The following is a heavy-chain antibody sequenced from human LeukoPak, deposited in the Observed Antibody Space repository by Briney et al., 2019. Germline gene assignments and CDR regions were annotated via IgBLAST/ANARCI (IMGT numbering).Heavy chain of an antibody. J-gene: IGHJ5*01. CDR3: ATVFDF. D-gene: IGHD2-21*02. Sequence: GGSLRLSCAVSGFTLSSNWMHWVRQVPGKGLKWVSRIDDVGSGTSYADSVKGRFTISRDDAKNTVYLQMNSLRAEDTAVYYCATVFDFWGQGTLVTVSS. V-gene: IGHV3-74*01. CDR2: IDDVGSGT. CDR1: GFTLSSNW.